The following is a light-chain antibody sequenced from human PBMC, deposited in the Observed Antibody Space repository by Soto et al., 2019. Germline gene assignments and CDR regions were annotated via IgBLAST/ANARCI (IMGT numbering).Light chain of an antibody. J-gene: IGKJ1*01. CDR2: GSS. CDR3: QQYVSSPRT. CDR1: QSVDSY. V-gene: IGKV3-20*01. Sequence: EIVLTQSPASLSLSPGERATLSCRASQSVDSYLAWYQQKPGQAPRLLIYGSSTRAAGIPDRFSGSESGTGFTLTISSLEPEDFAVYYCQQYVSSPRTFGQGTKVDIK.